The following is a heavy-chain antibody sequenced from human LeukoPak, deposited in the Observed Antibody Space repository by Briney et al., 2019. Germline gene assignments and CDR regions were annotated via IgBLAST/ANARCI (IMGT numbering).Heavy chain of an antibody. CDR2: IKQDGSEK. CDR1: GFTFSSYW. J-gene: IGHJ4*02. D-gene: IGHD3-3*01. CDR3: AREHNDFWSGYFDY. Sequence: GGSLRLSCAASGFTFSSYWMSWARQAPGMGLEWVANIKQDGSEKYYVDSVKGRFTISRDNAKNSLYLQMNSLRAEDTAVYYCAREHNDFWSGYFDYWSQGTLVTVSS. V-gene: IGHV3-7*01.